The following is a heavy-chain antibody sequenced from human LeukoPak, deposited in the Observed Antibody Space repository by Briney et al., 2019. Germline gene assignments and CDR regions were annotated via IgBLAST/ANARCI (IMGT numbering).Heavy chain of an antibody. V-gene: IGHV3-23*01. Sequence: PGGSLRLSCAASGFTFSSYAMSWVRQAPGKGLEWVSAISGSGGSTYYADSVKGRFTISRDNSKNTLYLQMNSLRAEDTAVYYCANSRRSNCSSTSCSPYYYYYYYMDVWGKGTTVTVSS. D-gene: IGHD2-2*01. CDR2: ISGSGGST. J-gene: IGHJ6*03. CDR1: GFTFSSYA. CDR3: ANSRRSNCSSTSCSPYYYYYYYMDV.